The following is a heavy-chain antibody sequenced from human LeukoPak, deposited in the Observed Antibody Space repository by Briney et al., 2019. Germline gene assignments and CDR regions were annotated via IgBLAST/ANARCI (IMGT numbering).Heavy chain of an antibody. D-gene: IGHD2-2*01. J-gene: IGHJ4*02. Sequence: PGGSLRLSCAASGFAFSSYSVNWVRQAPGKGLEWIGYIYYSGSTNYNPSLKSRVTISVDTSKNQFSLKLSSVTAADTAVYYCARHEVVPAAFDYWGQGTLVTVSS. CDR3: ARHEVVPAAFDY. CDR2: IYYSGST. V-gene: IGHV4-59*08. CDR1: GFAFSSYS.